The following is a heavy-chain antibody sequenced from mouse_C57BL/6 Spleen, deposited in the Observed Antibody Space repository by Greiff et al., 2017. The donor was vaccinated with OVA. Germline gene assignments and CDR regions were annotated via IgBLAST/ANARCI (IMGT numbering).Heavy chain of an antibody. J-gene: IGHJ4*01. Sequence: ESGPGLVKPSQSLSLTCSVPGYSITSGYYWNWIRQFPGNKLEWMGYISYDGSNNYNPSLKNRISITRDTSKNQFFLKLNSVTTEDTATYYCARDRDDGYYHYAMDYWGQGTSVTVSS. V-gene: IGHV3-6*01. CDR3: ARDRDDGYYHYAMDY. D-gene: IGHD2-3*01. CDR2: ISYDGSN. CDR1: GYSITSGYY.